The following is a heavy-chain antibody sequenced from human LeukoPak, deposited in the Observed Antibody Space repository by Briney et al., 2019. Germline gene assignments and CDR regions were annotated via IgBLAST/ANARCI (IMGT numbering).Heavy chain of an antibody. CDR3: TTSYYDSRADY. Sequence: GRSLRLSCAASGFTFSNAWMSWVRQAPGKGLEWVGRIKSKTDGGTTDYAAPVKGRFTISRDDSKNTLYLQMNSLRTEDTAGYNWTTSYYDSRADYWGQGTLVTVSS. V-gene: IGHV3-15*01. CDR2: IKSKTDGGTT. D-gene: IGHD3-22*01. J-gene: IGHJ4*02. CDR1: GFTFSNAW.